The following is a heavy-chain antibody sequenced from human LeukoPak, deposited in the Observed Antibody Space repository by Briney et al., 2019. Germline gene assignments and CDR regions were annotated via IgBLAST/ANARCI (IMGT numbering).Heavy chain of an antibody. CDR3: AKDPKQLGYYYYMDV. CDR2: ISGSGGST. Sequence: PGGSLRLSCAASGFTFSSYAMTWVRQAPGKGLEWVSTISGSGGSTYYADSVKGRFTISRDNSKNTLYLQMNSLRAEDTAVYYCAKDPKQLGYYYYMDVWGKGTTVTVSS. V-gene: IGHV3-23*01. CDR1: GFTFSSYA. J-gene: IGHJ6*03. D-gene: IGHD6-6*01.